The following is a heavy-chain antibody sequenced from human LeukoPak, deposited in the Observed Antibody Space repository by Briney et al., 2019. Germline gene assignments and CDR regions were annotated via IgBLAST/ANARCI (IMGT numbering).Heavy chain of an antibody. J-gene: IGHJ4*02. V-gene: IGHV3-23*01. CDR1: GFTFSSYA. CDR3: ARDEDAF. CDR2: ISGSGGST. Sequence: GGSLRLSCAASGFTFSSYAMSWVRQAPGKGLEWVSAISGSGGSTYYADSVKGRFTISRDNVKNSLYLQLNSLRDEDTAVYYCARDEDAFGGQGTLVTVSS.